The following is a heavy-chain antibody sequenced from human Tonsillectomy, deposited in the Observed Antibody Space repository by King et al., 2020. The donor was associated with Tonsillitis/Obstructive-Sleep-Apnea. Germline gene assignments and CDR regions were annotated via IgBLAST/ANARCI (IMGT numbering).Heavy chain of an antibody. V-gene: IGHV3-9*01. D-gene: IGHD6-19*01. CDR2: ISWNSGSI. CDR3: AKDKNLGYSSGWYYFDY. Sequence: VQLVESGGGLVQPGRSLRLSCAASGFTFDDYAMHWVRQAPGKGLEWVSGISWNSGSIGYADSVKGRFTISRDNAKNSLYLQMNSLRAEDTALYYCAKDKNLGYSSGWYYFDYWGQGTLVTVSS. CDR1: GFTFDDYA. J-gene: IGHJ4*02.